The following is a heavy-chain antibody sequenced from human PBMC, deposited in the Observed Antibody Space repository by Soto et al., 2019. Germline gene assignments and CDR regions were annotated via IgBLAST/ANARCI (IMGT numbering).Heavy chain of an antibody. D-gene: IGHD6-19*01. CDR3: VRWGGIAVAGRQNWFDP. V-gene: IGHV3-33*01. CDR1: GFPFNIYG. J-gene: IGHJ5*02. CDR2: IWSDGNEK. Sequence: GGSLRLSCEASGFPFNIYGMHWVRQAPGKRLEWVAVIWSDGNEKKYADSVKGRFTISRDNSKNALYLQMNTLRVEDTAVYYCVRWGGIAVAGRQNWFDPWGQGTMVTVSS.